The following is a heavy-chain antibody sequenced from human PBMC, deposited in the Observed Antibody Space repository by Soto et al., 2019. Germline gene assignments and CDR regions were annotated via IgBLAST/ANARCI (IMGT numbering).Heavy chain of an antibody. CDR2: IKSKTDGGTT. CDR3: TAPPLDYYDSSGYFGH. D-gene: IGHD3-22*01. J-gene: IGHJ4*02. Sequence: EVQLVESGGGLVKPGGSLRVSCEASGFTFNNAWMNWVRQAPGKGLEWVGRIKSKTDGGTTDYAAPVKGRFTISRDDSKSTLYLQMNSLKTEDTAVYYCTAPPLDYYDSSGYFGHWGQGTLVTVSS. CDR1: GFTFNNAW. V-gene: IGHV3-15*07.